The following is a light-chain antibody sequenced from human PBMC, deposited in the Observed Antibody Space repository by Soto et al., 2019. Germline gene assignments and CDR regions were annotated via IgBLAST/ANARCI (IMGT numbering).Light chain of an antibody. CDR3: MQAQQIPRT. CDR2: LGS. CDR1: QSILHTSGDNY. V-gene: IGKV2-28*01. J-gene: IGKJ1*01. Sequence: DIVMTQSPLSLSVTPGEPASISGRSSQSILHTSGDNYLDWYLQRPGQSPQLLFYLGSKRASGVSDRISGSGSGIRFTLRISRVEDEYVGFCNCMQAQQIPRTFGQGTKVDIK.